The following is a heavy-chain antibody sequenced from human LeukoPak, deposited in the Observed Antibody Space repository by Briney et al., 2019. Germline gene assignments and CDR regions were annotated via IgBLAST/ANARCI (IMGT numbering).Heavy chain of an antibody. D-gene: IGHD3-10*01. V-gene: IGHV4-34*01. CDR3: ARGRLLWFGELSPTYSQH. J-gene: IGHJ1*01. Sequence: SETLSLTCAVYGGSFSGYYWSWIRQPPGKGLEWIGEINHSGSTNYNPSLKSRVTISVDTSKNQFSLKLSSVTAADTAVYYCARGRLLWFGELSPTYSQHWGQGTLVTVSS. CDR1: GGSFSGYY. CDR2: INHSGST.